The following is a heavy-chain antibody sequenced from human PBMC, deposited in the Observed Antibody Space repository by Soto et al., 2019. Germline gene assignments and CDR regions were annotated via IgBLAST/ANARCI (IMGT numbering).Heavy chain of an antibody. Sequence: LSLTCTVSGASISTGGYYWTWIRQHPGKGLEWIGYIFYSGSTYYNPSLKSRVSISVDTSENQFSLKMNSVTAADTAVYYCARQLAAGGSRDLDYWGQGTLVTVSS. J-gene: IGHJ4*02. D-gene: IGHD6-25*01. CDR2: IFYSGST. CDR3: ARQLAAGGSRDLDY. CDR1: GASISTGGYY. V-gene: IGHV4-31*03.